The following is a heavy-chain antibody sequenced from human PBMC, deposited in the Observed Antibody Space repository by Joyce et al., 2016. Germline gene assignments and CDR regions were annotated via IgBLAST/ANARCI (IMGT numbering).Heavy chain of an antibody. V-gene: IGHV1-18*01. J-gene: IGHJ4*02. D-gene: IGHD6-19*01. CDR3: ARDEAYSIGRESDY. CDR1: GYSFDSYG. Sequence: QVQLVQSGAEVKKPGASVKVSCKASGYSFDSYGISWVRQAPGQGLEWMGWISANNGRINDAQKVQGRVTMTTDTSTSTAYMELRSLRSDDTAVYYCARDEAYSIGRESDYWGQGTLVTVSS. CDR2: ISANNGRI.